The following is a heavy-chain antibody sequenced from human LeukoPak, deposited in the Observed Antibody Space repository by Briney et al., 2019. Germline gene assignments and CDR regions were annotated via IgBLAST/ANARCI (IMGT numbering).Heavy chain of an antibody. Sequence: GGSLRLSCLASGFTFISYTMNWVRQVPGKGLEWVSSISTGSTYIYYRDSVKGRFTISRDDAKNSLYLQMSSLRAGDTAVYFCTRELVSDYWGQGTLVTVSS. CDR1: GFTFISYT. J-gene: IGHJ4*02. CDR2: ISTGSTYI. V-gene: IGHV3-21*06. D-gene: IGHD3-3*02. CDR3: TRELVSDY.